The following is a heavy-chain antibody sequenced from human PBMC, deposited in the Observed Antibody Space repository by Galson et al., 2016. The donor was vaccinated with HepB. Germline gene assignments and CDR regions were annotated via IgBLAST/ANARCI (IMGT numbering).Heavy chain of an antibody. CDR1: GFTFSNYG. Sequence: SLRLSCAGSGFTFSNYGMSWVRQAPGKGLEWVSVISADRGAIYYADSAKGRFSITRDNSMSTLFLQMNSLRAEDTAIYYCVIIIRGIAGGPFDYWGQGTLVTISS. J-gene: IGHJ4*02. CDR2: ISADRGAI. D-gene: IGHD3-16*02. CDR3: VIIIRGIAGGPFDY. V-gene: IGHV3-23*01.